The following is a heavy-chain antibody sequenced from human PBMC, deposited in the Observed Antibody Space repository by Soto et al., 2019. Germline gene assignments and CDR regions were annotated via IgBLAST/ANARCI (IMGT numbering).Heavy chain of an antibody. CDR2: ISSSSSYI. CDR1: GFTFSSYS. CDR3: ARGGCGGDCYPYYFDY. D-gene: IGHD2-21*02. V-gene: IGHV3-21*01. J-gene: IGHJ4*02. Sequence: GGSLRLSCAASGFTFSSYSMNWVRQAPGKGLEWVSSISSSSSYIYYADSVKGRFTISRDNAKNSLYLQMNSLRAEDMAVYYCARGGCGGDCYPYYFDYWGQGTLVTVSS.